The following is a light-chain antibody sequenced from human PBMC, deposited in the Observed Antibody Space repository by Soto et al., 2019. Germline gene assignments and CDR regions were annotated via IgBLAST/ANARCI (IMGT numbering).Light chain of an antibody. CDR2: GAS. V-gene: IGKV3-15*01. CDR3: QQSNNRPRT. CDR1: QRVSST. Sequence: EIVMAQSPATLSVSPGERATLSCRASQRVSSTLAWYQQKRGQAPRLLIYGASSRATGIPARFSGSGSGTEFTLTIGSLQSDDFAVYYCQQSNNRPRTFAQGTKVXXK. J-gene: IGKJ1*01.